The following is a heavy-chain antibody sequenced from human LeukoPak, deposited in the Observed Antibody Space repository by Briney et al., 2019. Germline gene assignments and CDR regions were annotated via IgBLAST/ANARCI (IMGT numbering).Heavy chain of an antibody. CDR2: VHYSGTA. CDR1: DGSITNYD. V-gene: IGHV4-59*01. J-gene: IGHJ4*02. Sequence: SETLSLTCTVSDGSITNYDWSWVRQPPGKGLEFIGHVHYSGTADYNPSLKSRVTISIDTSKKHFFLKLKSVTAADTAVYYCARDWSGSYWGQGTLVTVSS. CDR3: ARDWSGSY. D-gene: IGHD3-3*01.